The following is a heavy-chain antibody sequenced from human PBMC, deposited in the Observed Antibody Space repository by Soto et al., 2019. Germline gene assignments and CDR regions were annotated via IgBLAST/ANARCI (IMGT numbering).Heavy chain of an antibody. CDR3: AREPAYYGSGNYYSPFDY. CDR2: INAGNGNT. Sequence: QVQLVQSGAEVKKPGASVKGSCKASGYTFPSYSMHWVRQAPGQRLEWMGWINAGNGNTKYSQKFQDRVTITRDTSASTAYMELSSLRSEDTAVYYCAREPAYYGSGNYYSPFDYWGQGTLVTVSS. V-gene: IGHV1-3*01. D-gene: IGHD3-10*01. J-gene: IGHJ4*02. CDR1: GYTFPSYS.